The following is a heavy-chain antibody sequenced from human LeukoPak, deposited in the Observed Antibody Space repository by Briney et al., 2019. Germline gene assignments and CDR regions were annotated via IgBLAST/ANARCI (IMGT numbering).Heavy chain of an antibody. Sequence: GASVRVSCKVSGYTLTELSMHWVRQAPGKGLEWMGGFDPEDGETIYAQKFQGRVTMTEDTSTDTAYMELSSLRSEDTAVYYCATAVSSSWYYFDYWGQGTLVTVSS. CDR3: ATAVSSSWYYFDY. CDR2: FDPEDGET. D-gene: IGHD6-13*01. V-gene: IGHV1-24*01. CDR1: GYTLTELS. J-gene: IGHJ4*02.